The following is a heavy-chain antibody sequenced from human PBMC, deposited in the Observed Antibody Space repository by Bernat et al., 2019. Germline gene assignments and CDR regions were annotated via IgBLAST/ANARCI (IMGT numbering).Heavy chain of an antibody. Sequence: QVQLVESGGGVVQPGRSLRLSCAASGFTFSSYGMHWVRQAPGKGLEWVAVISYDGSNKYYADSVKGRFTISRDNSKNTLYLQMNSLRAEDTAVYYCARGRRYYDILTGPSPFDPWGQGTLVTVSS. CDR2: ISYDGSNK. CDR1: GFTFSSYG. D-gene: IGHD3-9*01. V-gene: IGHV3-30*03. CDR3: ARGRRYYDILTGPSPFDP. J-gene: IGHJ5*02.